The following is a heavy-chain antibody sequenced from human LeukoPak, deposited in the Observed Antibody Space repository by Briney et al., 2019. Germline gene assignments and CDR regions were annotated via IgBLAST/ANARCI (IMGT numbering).Heavy chain of an antibody. Sequence: ASVKVSCKASGYTFTSYAMNWVRQAPGQGLEWMGWINTNTGNPTYTQGFTGRFVFSLDTSVSTAYLQISSLKAEDTAVYYCASHSSSWYSEFDYWGQGTLVTVSS. CDR2: INTNTGNP. J-gene: IGHJ4*02. CDR1: GYTFTSYA. CDR3: ASHSSSWYSEFDY. D-gene: IGHD6-13*01. V-gene: IGHV7-4-1*02.